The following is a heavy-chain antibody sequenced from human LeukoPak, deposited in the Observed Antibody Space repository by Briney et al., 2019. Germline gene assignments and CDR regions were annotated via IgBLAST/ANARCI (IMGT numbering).Heavy chain of an antibody. CDR1: GGSISSYY. V-gene: IGHV4-59*01. CDR2: IYYSGST. D-gene: IGHD6-13*01. Sequence: SETLSLTCAVSGGSISSYYWSWVRQPPGKGLEWIGYIYYSGSTNYNPSLKSRVTISVDTSKNQFSLKLLSVTAADTAVYYCAVMYSSSWYWFDPWGQGTLVTVSS. CDR3: AVMYSSSWYWFDP. J-gene: IGHJ5*02.